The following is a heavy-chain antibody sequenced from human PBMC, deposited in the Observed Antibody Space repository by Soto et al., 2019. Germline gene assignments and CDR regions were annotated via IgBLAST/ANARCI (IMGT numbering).Heavy chain of an antibody. CDR3: ARGYCSSTSCPGSYYGMDV. Sequence: QVQLVQSGAEVKKPGSSVKVSCKASGGTFSSYAISWVRQAPGQGLEWMGGIIPIFGTANYAQKFQGRVTITADESTSTDYMERRSLRSEDTAVYYCARGYCSSTSCPGSYYGMDVWGQGTTVTVSS. CDR1: GGTFSSYA. CDR2: IIPIFGTA. V-gene: IGHV1-69*01. D-gene: IGHD2-2*01. J-gene: IGHJ6*02.